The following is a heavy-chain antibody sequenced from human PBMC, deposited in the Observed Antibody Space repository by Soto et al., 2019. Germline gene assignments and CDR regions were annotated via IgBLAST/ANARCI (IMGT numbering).Heavy chain of an antibody. CDR3: VRAVYSSSWTGGYNWFDP. J-gene: IGHJ5*02. Sequence: SETLSLTCTVSGGSISSYYWSWIRQPPGKGLEWIGYLYYSGTTSYNPSLRSRLTISVDTSKNQFSLKLSSVTAADTAVYYCVRAVYSSSWTGGYNWFDPWGQGTLVTVSS. CDR2: LYYSGTT. V-gene: IGHV4-59*12. D-gene: IGHD6-13*01. CDR1: GGSISSYY.